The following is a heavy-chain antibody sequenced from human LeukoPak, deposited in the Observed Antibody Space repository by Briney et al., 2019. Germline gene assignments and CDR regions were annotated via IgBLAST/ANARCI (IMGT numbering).Heavy chain of an antibody. CDR1: GFTFSSYA. Sequence: GGSLRLSCAASGFTFSSYAMSWVRQAPGKGLEWVSAINGSGGSTYYADSVKGRFTISRDNSKNTLYLQMNSLRAEDTAVYYCAKPYGDYEYYFDYWGQGTLVTVSS. CDR3: AKPYGDYEYYFDY. CDR2: INGSGGST. V-gene: IGHV3-23*01. D-gene: IGHD4-17*01. J-gene: IGHJ4*02.